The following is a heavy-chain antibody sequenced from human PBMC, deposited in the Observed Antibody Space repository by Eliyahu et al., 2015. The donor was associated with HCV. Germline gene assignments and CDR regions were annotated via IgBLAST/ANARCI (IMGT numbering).Heavy chain of an antibody. CDR3: ARDGWSGYFGWFDP. Sequence: QVQLQESGPGLVKPSQTLSLTCXVSGGSISSGGYYWSWIRQHPGKGLEWIGYIYYSGSTYYNPSLKSXVTISVDTSKNQFSLKLSSVTAADTAVYYCARDGWSGYFGWFDPWGQGTLVTVSS. CDR2: IYYSGST. CDR1: GGSISSGGYY. J-gene: IGHJ5*02. V-gene: IGHV4-31*01. D-gene: IGHD3-3*01.